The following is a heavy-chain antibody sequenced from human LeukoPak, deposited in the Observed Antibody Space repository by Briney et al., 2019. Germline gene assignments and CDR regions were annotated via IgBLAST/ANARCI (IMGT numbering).Heavy chain of an antibody. J-gene: IGHJ5*02. V-gene: IGHV4-39*01. CDR2: IYYSGST. CDR1: GGSISSSSYY. Sequence: SETLSLTCTVSGGSISSSSYYWGWICQPPGKGLEWIGSIYYSGSTYYNPSLKSRVTISVDTSKNQFSLKLSSVTAADTAVYYCARQERGEFDPWGQGTLVTVSS. CDR3: ARQERGEFDP. D-gene: IGHD3-16*01.